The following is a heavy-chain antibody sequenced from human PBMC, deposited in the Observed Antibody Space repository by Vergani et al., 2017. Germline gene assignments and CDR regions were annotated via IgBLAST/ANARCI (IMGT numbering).Heavy chain of an antibody. D-gene: IGHD5-24*01. J-gene: IGHJ4*02. CDR3: ARGGVMATLYHFDY. CDR2: IYTSGST. V-gene: IGHV4-38-2*01. CDR1: GYSISSGYY. Sequence: QVQLQESGPGLVQPSETLSLNCAVSGYSISSGYYWGWIRQPPGKGLEWIGSIYTSGSTNYNPSLKSRVTMSVDTSKNQFSLKLSSVTAADTAVYYCARGGVMATLYHFDYWGQGTLVTVSS.